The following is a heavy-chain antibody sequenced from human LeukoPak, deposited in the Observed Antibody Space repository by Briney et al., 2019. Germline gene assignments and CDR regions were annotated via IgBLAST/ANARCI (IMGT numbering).Heavy chain of an antibody. CDR2: IYYSGST. CDR1: GGSLISYY. J-gene: IGHJ6*04. V-gene: IGHV4-59*01. Sequence: SETLSLTCTVSGGSLISYYWSWIRQPAGKGLEWSGYIYYSGSTNYNPSLKSRVTISVDTSKNQFSLKLSSVTAADTAVYYCARDKALGYSGYVLGVWGKGTTVTVSS. D-gene: IGHD5-12*01. CDR3: ARDKALGYSGYVLGV.